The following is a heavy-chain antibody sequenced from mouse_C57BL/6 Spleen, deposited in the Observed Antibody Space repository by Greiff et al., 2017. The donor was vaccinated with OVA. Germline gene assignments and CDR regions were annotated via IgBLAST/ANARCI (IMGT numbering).Heavy chain of an antibody. CDR1: GYTFTSYW. V-gene: IGHV1-52*01. J-gene: IGHJ4*01. CDR2: IDPSDSET. Sequence: QVQLQQPGAELVRPGSSVKLSCKASGYTFTSYWLHWVKQRPIQGLEWIGNIDPSDSETHYNQKFKDKATLTVDKSSSTADMQLSSLTSEDSAVYYCARSPHDGYYAMDYWGQGTSVTVSS. CDR3: ARSPHDGYYAMDY. D-gene: IGHD2-3*01.